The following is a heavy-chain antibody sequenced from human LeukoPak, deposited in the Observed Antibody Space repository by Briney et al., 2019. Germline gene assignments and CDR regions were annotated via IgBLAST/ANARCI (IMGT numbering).Heavy chain of an antibody. CDR1: GGSISSSSYY. CDR3: AESDSGYFFDY. Sequence: SETLSLTCTVSGGSISSSSYYWGWIRQPPGKGLEWIVSIYYSGSTYYNPSLKSRVTISVDTSKNQFSLKLSSVTAADTAVYYCAESDSGYFFDYWGQGTLVTVSS. V-gene: IGHV4-39*01. J-gene: IGHJ4*02. CDR2: IYYSGST. D-gene: IGHD5-12*01.